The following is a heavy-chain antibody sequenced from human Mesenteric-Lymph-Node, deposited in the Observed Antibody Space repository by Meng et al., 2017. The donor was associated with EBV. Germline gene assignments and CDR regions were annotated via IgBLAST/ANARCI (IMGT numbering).Heavy chain of an antibody. Sequence: QLQLRHPYADVKQPVASLNVSCQPSRVTCTTYTIHWVRQTPGQRFECMGWINASNGDTRSSQNFQDTLTFTWATSATTAYMELTSLTSEHTAVYYFPRYQGIAVLNTPFDYCGQGTLFTVSS. J-gene: IGHJ4*02. CDR3: PRYQGIAVLNTPFDY. CDR1: RVTCTTYT. V-gene: IGHV1-3*01. D-gene: IGHD6-19*01. CDR2: INASNGDT.